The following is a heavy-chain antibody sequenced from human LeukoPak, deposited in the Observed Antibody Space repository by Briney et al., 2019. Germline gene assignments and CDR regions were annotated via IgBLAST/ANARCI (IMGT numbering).Heavy chain of an antibody. CDR1: GGSISSGGYS. CDR2: IYRSGAT. V-gene: IGHV4-30-2*01. D-gene: IGHD3-22*01. CDR3: AKGDYDSSAYTWFDP. J-gene: IGHJ5*02. Sequence: PSQTLSLTCAVSGGSISSGGYSWSWIRQPPGQGLEWIGYIYRSGATYYNPSLKSRVTISVDRSKNQFSLKLSSVTAADTAVYYCAKGDYDSSAYTWFDPWGQGTLVTVSS.